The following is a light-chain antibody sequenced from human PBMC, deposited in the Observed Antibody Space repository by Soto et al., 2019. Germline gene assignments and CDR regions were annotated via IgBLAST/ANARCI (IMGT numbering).Light chain of an antibody. CDR1: QSVSDN. CDR3: QQYNSWPLT. V-gene: IGKV3-15*01. J-gene: IGKJ5*01. Sequence: EIVMTQSPATLSVSPGERATLSCRASQSVSDNLAWYQQKPGQAPRLLIYGTSIRATGIPARFSGSGPGTEFTLTISSLQSEDFAVYYCQQYNSWPLTFGQGTRLEIK. CDR2: GTS.